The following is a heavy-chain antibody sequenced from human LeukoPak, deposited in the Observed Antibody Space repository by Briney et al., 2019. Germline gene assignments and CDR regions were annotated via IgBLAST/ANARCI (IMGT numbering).Heavy chain of an antibody. CDR2: INPNGGGT. J-gene: IGHJ6*02. V-gene: IGHV1-2*02. D-gene: IGHD3-9*01. Sequence: VASVKVPCKASGYTFTGYYMHWVRQAPGQGLEWMGCINPNGGGTNYAQKFQGRVTMTRDTSISTAYMELSRLRSYDTAVYYCARDAPYYDILTGYQDYYYGMDVWGQGTTVTVSS. CDR3: ARDAPYYDILTGYQDYYYGMDV. CDR1: GYTFTGYY.